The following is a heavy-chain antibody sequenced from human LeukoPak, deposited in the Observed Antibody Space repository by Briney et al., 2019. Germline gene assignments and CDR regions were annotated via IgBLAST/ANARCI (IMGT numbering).Heavy chain of an antibody. D-gene: IGHD6-19*01. V-gene: IGHV4-59*01. CDR2: IYYSGTT. J-gene: IGHJ4*02. CDR1: GGSISSYY. CDR3: ARVSSRGWYGYYFDY. Sequence: SSETLSLTCTVSGGSISSYYWSWIRQPPGKGLEWIGYIYYSGTTYYNPSLKSRVTISVDTSKNQFSLKLNSVTAADTAVYYCARVSSRGWYGYYFDYWGQGTLVTVSS.